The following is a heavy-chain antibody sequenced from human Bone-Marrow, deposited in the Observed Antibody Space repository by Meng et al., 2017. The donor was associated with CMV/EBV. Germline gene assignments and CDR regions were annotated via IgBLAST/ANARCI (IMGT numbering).Heavy chain of an antibody. CDR3: ARSITIFQIDY. D-gene: IGHD3-9*01. CDR2: INTYNGNT. J-gene: IGHJ4*02. V-gene: IGHV1-18*01. Sequence: SCKTSDYSFTSYGISWVRQAPGQGHEWVGWINTYNGNTNYAQKFLGRVTMTKDTSTRTAYMELRSLTSDDTAVYYCARSITIFQIDYWGQGTLVTVSS. CDR1: DYSFTSYG.